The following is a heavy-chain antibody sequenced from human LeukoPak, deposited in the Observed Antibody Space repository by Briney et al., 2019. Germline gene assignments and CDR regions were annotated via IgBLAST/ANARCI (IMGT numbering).Heavy chain of an antibody. J-gene: IGHJ4*02. V-gene: IGHV4-34*01. CDR2: INHSGST. CDR1: GGSFSGYY. CDR3: ARGVTMIDY. D-gene: IGHD3-22*01. Sequence: PETLSLTCAVYGGSFSGYYWSWIRQPPGKGLEWIGEINHSGSTNYNPSLKSRVTISVDTSKNQFSLKLSSVTAADTAVYYCARGVTMIDYWGQGTLVTVSS.